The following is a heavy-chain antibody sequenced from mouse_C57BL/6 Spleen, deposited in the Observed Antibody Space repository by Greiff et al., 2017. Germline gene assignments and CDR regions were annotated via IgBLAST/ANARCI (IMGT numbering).Heavy chain of an antibody. D-gene: IGHD2-4*01. CDR2: IHPSDSDT. CDR1: GYTFTSYW. Sequence: VQLQQPGAELVKPGASVKVSCKASGYTFTSYWMTWVKQRPGQGLEWIGRIHPSDSDTNYNQKFKGKATVTVDKSSSTAYMQLSSLTSEDSAVYYCAIGRDYDGAVDYWGQGTSVTVSS. V-gene: IGHV1-74*01. CDR3: AIGRDYDGAVDY. J-gene: IGHJ4*01.